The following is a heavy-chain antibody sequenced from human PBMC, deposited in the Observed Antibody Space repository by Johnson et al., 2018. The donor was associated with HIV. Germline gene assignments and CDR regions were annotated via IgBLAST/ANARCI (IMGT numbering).Heavy chain of an antibody. CDR3: AREWGVMTFGGVIPRNAFDI. J-gene: IGHJ3*02. CDR2: VSDGAGNT. Sequence: VQLVESGGGLVQPGGSLRLSCVASGFTFSSYALTWVRQAPGQGLEWVSTVSDGAGNTYYADSVKGRFTISRANSKNTLYLQMNSLRVEDTAVYYCAREWGVMTFGGVIPRNAFDIWGQGTMVTVSS. V-gene: IGHV3-23*04. CDR1: GFTFSSYA. D-gene: IGHD3-16*01.